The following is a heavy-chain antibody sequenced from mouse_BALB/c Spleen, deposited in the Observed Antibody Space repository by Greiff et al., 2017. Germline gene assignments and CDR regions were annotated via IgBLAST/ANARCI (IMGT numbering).Heavy chain of an antibody. CDR1: GFSLTSYG. CDR2: IWSGGST. Sequence: VQLQQSGPGLVQPSQSLSITCTVSGFSLTSYGVHWVRQSPGKGLEWLGVIWSGGSTDYNAAFISRLSISKDNSKSQVFFKMNSLQANDTAIYYCARNPGNYYGSSMYYFDYWGQGTTLTVSS. CDR3: ARNPGNYYGSSMYYFDY. D-gene: IGHD1-1*01. J-gene: IGHJ2*01. V-gene: IGHV2-2*02.